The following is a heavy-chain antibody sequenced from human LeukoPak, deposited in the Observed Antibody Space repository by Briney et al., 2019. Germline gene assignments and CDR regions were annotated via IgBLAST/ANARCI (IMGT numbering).Heavy chain of an antibody. Sequence: GGALRLSCAASVFTFSNAWMSWVRQAPGKGREWVGRIKSKTDGGTTDYAAHVKGSFTISRDDSKNTLYLQMNSLKTEDTAVYYCTTAVRITMVRGTALAHYYYYGMDVWGQGTTVTVSS. J-gene: IGHJ6*02. V-gene: IGHV3-15*01. CDR2: IKSKTDGGTT. CDR3: TTAVRITMVRGTALAHYYYYGMDV. CDR1: VFTFSNAW. D-gene: IGHD3-10*01.